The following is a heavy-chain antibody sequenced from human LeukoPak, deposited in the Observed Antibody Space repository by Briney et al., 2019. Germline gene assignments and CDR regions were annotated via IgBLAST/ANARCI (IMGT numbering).Heavy chain of an antibody. J-gene: IGHJ4*02. CDR2: INPNSGGT. V-gene: IGHV1-2*02. CDR1: GYTFTGYY. CDR3: ARASGGSSWYRS. Sequence: ASVKVSCKASGYTFTGYYMHWVRQAPGQGLEWMGWINPNSGGTNYAQKFQGRVTMTRDTSISTAYMELSRLRSDDTAVYYCARASGGSSWYRSWGQGTLVTVSS. D-gene: IGHD6-13*01.